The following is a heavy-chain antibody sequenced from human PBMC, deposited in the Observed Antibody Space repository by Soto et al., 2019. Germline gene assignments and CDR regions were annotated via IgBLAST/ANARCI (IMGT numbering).Heavy chain of an antibody. CDR3: AKDRPTTSSSKTDV. Sequence: EVQLLESGGGLVQPGGSLRLSCAASGFTFSTFAMSWVRQAPGKGLEWVSTISGGGDGTYYADSVKGRFTISRDNSKNTMYLQMDSLRAEDTAVYYCAKDRPTTSSSKTDVWGKGTTVTVSS. J-gene: IGHJ6*04. V-gene: IGHV3-23*01. CDR1: GFTFSTFA. D-gene: IGHD6-6*01. CDR2: ISGGGDGT.